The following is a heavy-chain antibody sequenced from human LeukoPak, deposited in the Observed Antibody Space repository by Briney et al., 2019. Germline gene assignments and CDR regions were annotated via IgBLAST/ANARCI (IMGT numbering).Heavy chain of an antibody. CDR3: AKAPPYCSGGSCYSEGYYYYYGMDV. V-gene: IGHV3-23*01. CDR1: GFTFSSSYA. D-gene: IGHD2-15*01. J-gene: IGHJ6*02. CDR2: ISGSGGST. Sequence: GGSLRLSCAASGFTFSSSYAMNWVRQAPGKGLEWVSAISGSGGSTYYADSVKGRFTISRDNSKNTLYLQMNSLRTEDTAVYYCAKAPPYCSGGSCYSEGYYYYYGMDVWGQGTTVTVSS.